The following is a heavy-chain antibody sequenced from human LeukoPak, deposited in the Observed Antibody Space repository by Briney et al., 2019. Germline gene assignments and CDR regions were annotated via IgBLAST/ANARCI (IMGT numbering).Heavy chain of an antibody. CDR2: INHSGST. Sequence: SETLSLTCAVYGGSFSGYYWSWIRQSPGKGLEWIGEINHSGSTNYNPSLKSRVTISVDTSKNQFSLKLSSVNAADTAVYYCVRDRHWTNDWVFDYWGQGTLVTVSS. CDR1: GGSFSGYY. D-gene: IGHD1/OR15-1a*01. V-gene: IGHV4-34*01. J-gene: IGHJ4*02. CDR3: VRDRHWTNDWVFDY.